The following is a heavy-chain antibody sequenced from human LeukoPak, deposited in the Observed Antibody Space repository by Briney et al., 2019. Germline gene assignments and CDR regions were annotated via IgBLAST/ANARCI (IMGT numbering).Heavy chain of an antibody. V-gene: IGHV5-51*01. CDR2: IYPRDSDT. D-gene: IGHD3-16*01. CDR3: ARHSDVVGAI. J-gene: IGHJ4*02. Sequence: GESLKISCEASGYTFTRQWIGWGRQMPGTGLEWVGIIYPRDSDTIYSPSFQGHVTISADTSINTAYLEWRSLEASDTAMYYCARHSDVVGAIWGQGTQVTVSS. CDR1: GYTFTRQW.